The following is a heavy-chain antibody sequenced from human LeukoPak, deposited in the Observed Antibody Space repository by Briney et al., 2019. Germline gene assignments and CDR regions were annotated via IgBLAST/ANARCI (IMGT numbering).Heavy chain of an antibody. Sequence: PGGSLRLSCAASGFTFSSYAMSWVRQAPGKGLEWVSAISGSGGSTYYADSVKGRFTISRDNSKNTLYLQMNSLRAEDTAVYYCARGGGPLLWFGEASSDQGTLVTVSS. V-gene: IGHV3-23*01. J-gene: IGHJ5*02. D-gene: IGHD3-10*01. CDR2: ISGSGGST. CDR1: GFTFSSYA. CDR3: ARGGGPLLWFGEAS.